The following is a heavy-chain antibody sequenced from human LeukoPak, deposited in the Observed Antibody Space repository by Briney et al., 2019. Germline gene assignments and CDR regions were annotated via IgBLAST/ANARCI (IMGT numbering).Heavy chain of an antibody. CDR3: AKCSTPAYTTGWCNWIDP. CDR1: GFTFSSYA. Sequence: GGSLRLSCAASGFTFSSYAMSWVRQAPGKGLEWVSAISGSGGSTYYADSVKGRFTISRDNSKSTLYLQMNSLRAEDTAVYYCAKCSTPAYTTGWCNWIDPWGQGTLVTVSS. J-gene: IGHJ5*02. D-gene: IGHD6-19*01. V-gene: IGHV3-23*01. CDR2: ISGSGGST.